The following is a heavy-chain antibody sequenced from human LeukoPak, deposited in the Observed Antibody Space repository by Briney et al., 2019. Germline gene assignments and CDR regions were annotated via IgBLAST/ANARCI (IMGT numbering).Heavy chain of an antibody. CDR3: ARRGWLQSNWFDP. J-gene: IGHJ5*02. CDR1: GFTFSSYA. CDR2: ISYDGSNK. V-gene: IGHV3-30*04. Sequence: PGGSLRLSCAASGFTFSSYAMHWVRQAPGKGLEWVAVISYDGSNKYYADSVKGRFTISRDNSKNTLYLQMNSLRAEDTAVYYCARRGWLQSNWFDPWGQGTWSPSPQ. D-gene: IGHD5-24*01.